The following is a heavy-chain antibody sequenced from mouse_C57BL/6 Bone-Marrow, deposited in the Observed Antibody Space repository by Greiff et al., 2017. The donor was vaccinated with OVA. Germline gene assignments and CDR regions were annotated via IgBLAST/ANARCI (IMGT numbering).Heavy chain of an antibody. Sequence: VQRVESGAELVRPGASVKLSCKASGYTFTDYYINWVKQRPGQGLEWIARIYPGSGNTYYNEKFKGKATLTAEKSSSTAYMQLSSLTSEDSAVYFCARGGLYGYDGYAMDYWGQGTSVTVSS. CDR1: GYTFTDYY. CDR3: ARGGLYGYDGYAMDY. CDR2: IYPGSGNT. J-gene: IGHJ4*01. V-gene: IGHV1-76*01. D-gene: IGHD2-2*01.